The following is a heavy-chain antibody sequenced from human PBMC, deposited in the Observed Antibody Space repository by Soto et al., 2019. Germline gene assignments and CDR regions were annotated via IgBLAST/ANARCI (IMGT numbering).Heavy chain of an antibody. Sequence: PSQTLSLPCAISGDSVSSNSAAWNWIRQSPSRGLEWLGRTYYRSKWYNDYAVSVKSRITINPGTSKNQFSLQLNSVTPEDTAVYYCARGIVDTAIYYYYGMDVWGQGTTVTVSS. CDR2: TYYRSKWYN. V-gene: IGHV6-1*01. CDR3: ARGIVDTAIYYYYGMDV. J-gene: IGHJ6*02. CDR1: GDSVSSNSAA. D-gene: IGHD5-18*01.